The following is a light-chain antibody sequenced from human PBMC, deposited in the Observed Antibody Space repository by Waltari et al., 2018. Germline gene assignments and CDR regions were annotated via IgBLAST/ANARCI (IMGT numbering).Light chain of an antibody. Sequence: EIVMTQSPATLSVSPGERATLSCRASHSVTSSLAWYQQKPGQVPRLLIYGASTRATGIPARFSGSGSGTEFTLTISSLQSEDFAVYYCQQYNNWPPYTFGQGTKLEIK. V-gene: IGKV3-15*01. J-gene: IGKJ2*01. CDR2: GAS. CDR3: QQYNNWPPYT. CDR1: HSVTSS.